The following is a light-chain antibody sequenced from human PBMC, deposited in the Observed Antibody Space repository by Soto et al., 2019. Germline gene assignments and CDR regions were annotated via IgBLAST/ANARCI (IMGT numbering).Light chain of an antibody. CDR2: WAS. J-gene: IGKJ1*01. CDR1: QSVLYSSNNKTY. Sequence: DIVMTQSPDSLAVSLGERATFNCKSSQSVLYSSNNKTYLAWYQQQPGQPPKLLIYWASTRESGVPDRFSGSGSGTDFTLTISSLQAEDEAVYYCQQYYTTPWTFGQGTKVEIK. CDR3: QQYYTTPWT. V-gene: IGKV4-1*01.